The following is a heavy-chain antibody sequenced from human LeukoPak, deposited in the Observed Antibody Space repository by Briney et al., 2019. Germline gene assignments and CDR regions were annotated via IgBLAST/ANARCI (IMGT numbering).Heavy chain of an antibody. V-gene: IGHV3-11*01. CDR1: GFTFSDYY. J-gene: IGHJ4*02. Sequence: GGSLRLSCAASGFTFSDYYMSWIRQAPGKGLEWVSYISSSGSTIYYADSVKGRFTISRNNAKNLLYLQMNSLRAEDTAVYYCARDRHYYDSSGYSLHFDYWGQGTLVTVSS. CDR2: ISSSGSTI. D-gene: IGHD3-22*01. CDR3: ARDRHYYDSSGYSLHFDY.